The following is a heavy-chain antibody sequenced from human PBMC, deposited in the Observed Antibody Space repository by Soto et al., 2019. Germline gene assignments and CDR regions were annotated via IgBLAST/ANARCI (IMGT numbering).Heavy chain of an antibody. Sequence: PSETLSLTCAVYGGSFSGYYWSWIRQPPGKGLEWIGYIYYSGSTNYNPSLKSRVTISVDTSKNQFSLKLSSVTAADTAVYYCSRMGGVVSTRFDPWGQGTLVTVSS. CDR3: SRMGGVVSTRFDP. CDR2: IYYSGST. V-gene: IGHV4-59*01. J-gene: IGHJ5*02. D-gene: IGHD3-3*01. CDR1: GGSFSGYY.